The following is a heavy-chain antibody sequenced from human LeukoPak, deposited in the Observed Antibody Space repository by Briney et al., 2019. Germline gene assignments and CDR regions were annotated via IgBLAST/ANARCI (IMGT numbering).Heavy chain of an antibody. V-gene: IGHV4-61*02. CDR1: GGSISSGSHY. CDR2: IYTSGST. Sequence: PSETLSLTCTVSGGSISSGSHYWSWIRQPAGKGLEWIGRIYTSGSTNYNPSLKSRVTMSVDTSKNQFSLKLSSVTAADTAVYYCARVAGTPPDYFDYWGQGTLVTVSS. D-gene: IGHD6-19*01. J-gene: IGHJ4*02. CDR3: ARVAGTPPDYFDY.